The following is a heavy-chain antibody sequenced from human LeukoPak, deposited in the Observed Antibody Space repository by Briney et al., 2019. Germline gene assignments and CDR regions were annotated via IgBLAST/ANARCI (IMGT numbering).Heavy chain of an antibody. CDR3: ARGGGYFNY. V-gene: IGHV4-59*01. J-gene: IGHJ4*02. CDR1: GGSISSDY. CDR2: IYFSGST. Sequence: SETLSLTCTVSGGSISSDYRSWIRQPPGKGLEWIGYIYFSGSTNYNPSLKSRVTISVDTSKTQLSLKLSSVTAADTAVYYCARGGGYFNYWGQGTLVTVSS. D-gene: IGHD3-16*01.